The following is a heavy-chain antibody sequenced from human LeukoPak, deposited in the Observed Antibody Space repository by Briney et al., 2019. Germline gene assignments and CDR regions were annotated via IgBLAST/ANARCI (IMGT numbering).Heavy chain of an antibody. D-gene: IGHD1-26*01. CDR2: ISAYNGNT. V-gene: IGHV1-18*01. CDR3: ARDSGSYYFDY. Sequence: ASVKVSCKASGGTFSSYAISWVRQPPGQGLGWMGWISAYNGNTNYAQKLQGRVTMTTDTSTSTAYMELRSLRSDDTAVYYCARDSGSYYFDYWGQGTLVTVSS. CDR1: GGTFSSYA. J-gene: IGHJ4*02.